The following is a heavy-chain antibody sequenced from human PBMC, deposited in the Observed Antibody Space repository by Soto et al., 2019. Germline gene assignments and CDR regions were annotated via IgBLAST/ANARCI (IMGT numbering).Heavy chain of an antibody. Sequence: PGGSLRLSCAASGFTFSNAWMSWVRQAPGKGLEWVGRIKSKTDGGTTDYAAPVKGRFTISRDDSKNTLYLQMNSLKTEDTAVYYCTTGPTVARSSRTYYYYYYYMDVWGKGTTVTVSS. D-gene: IGHD6-19*01. CDR3: TTGPTVARSSRTYYYYYYYMDV. V-gene: IGHV3-15*01. CDR1: GFTFSNAW. J-gene: IGHJ6*03. CDR2: IKSKTDGGTT.